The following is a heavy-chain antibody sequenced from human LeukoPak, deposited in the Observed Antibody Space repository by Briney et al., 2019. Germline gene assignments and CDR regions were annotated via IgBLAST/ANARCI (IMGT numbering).Heavy chain of an antibody. CDR2: ISSSSSYI. D-gene: IGHD3-22*01. Sequence: PGGSLRLSCAASGFTFSSYSMNWVRQAPGKGLEWVSSISSSSSYIYYADSVKGRFTISRDNAKNSLYLQMNSLRAEDTAVYYCARDLYDSSGTQNLNWFDPWGQGTLVTVSS. J-gene: IGHJ5*02. CDR3: ARDLYDSSGTQNLNWFDP. V-gene: IGHV3-21*01. CDR1: GFTFSSYS.